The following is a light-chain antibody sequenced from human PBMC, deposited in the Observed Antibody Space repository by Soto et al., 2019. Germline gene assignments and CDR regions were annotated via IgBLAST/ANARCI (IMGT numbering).Light chain of an antibody. CDR1: SSNIGNNY. CDR3: GTWDNSLSGGV. CDR2: DNN. Sequence: QSVLTQPPSVSAAPGQTVTISCSGSSSNIGNNYVSWYQQLPGTAPKLLIYDNNKRPSGIPDRFSGSRSGTSATLGVTGLQTGDEADYYCGTWDNSLSGGVFGAGTKVTVL. J-gene: IGLJ1*01. V-gene: IGLV1-51*01.